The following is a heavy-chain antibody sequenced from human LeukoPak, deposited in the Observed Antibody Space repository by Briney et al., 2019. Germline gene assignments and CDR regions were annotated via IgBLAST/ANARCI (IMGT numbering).Heavy chain of an antibody. CDR1: GFTFSSSY. CDR3: ARVGRVATTSRQYYFDY. Sequence: PGGSLRLSCAASGFTFSSSYMSWVRQAPGKGLEWVSVIYSGGSTYYADSVKGRFTISRDNSKNTLYLQMNSLRAEDTAVYYCARVGRVATTSRQYYFDYWGQGTLVTVSS. V-gene: IGHV3-53*01. CDR2: IYSGGST. J-gene: IGHJ4*02. D-gene: IGHD1/OR15-1a*01.